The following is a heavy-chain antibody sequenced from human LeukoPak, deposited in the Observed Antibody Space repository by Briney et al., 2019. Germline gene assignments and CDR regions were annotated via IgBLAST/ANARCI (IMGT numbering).Heavy chain of an antibody. D-gene: IGHD1-1*01. CDR1: GCTFSDHA. Sequence: SGGSLRLSCAASGCTFSDHAMNWVRQAPGKGLEWVSVISARDGRTYYADSVKGRFTISRDNSKNTLYLHMNSLRADDTAVYYCAKDRNDWNEGFDSWGQGTLVTVSS. CDR2: ISARDGRT. CDR3: AKDRNDWNEGFDS. V-gene: IGHV3-23*01. J-gene: IGHJ4*02.